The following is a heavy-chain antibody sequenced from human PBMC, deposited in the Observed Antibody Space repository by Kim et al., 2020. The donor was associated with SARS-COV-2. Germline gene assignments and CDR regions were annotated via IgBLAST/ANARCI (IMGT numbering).Heavy chain of an antibody. D-gene: IGHD3-10*01. J-gene: IGHJ4*02. CDR3: ARDPNLWFGELHV. Sequence: GGSLRLSCAASGFTFSSYSMNWVRQAPGKGLEWVSSISSSSSYIYYADSVKGRFTISRDNAKNSLYLQMNSLRAEDTAVYYCARDPNLWFGELHVWGQGTLVTVSS. CDR2: ISSSSSYI. V-gene: IGHV3-21*01. CDR1: GFTFSSYS.